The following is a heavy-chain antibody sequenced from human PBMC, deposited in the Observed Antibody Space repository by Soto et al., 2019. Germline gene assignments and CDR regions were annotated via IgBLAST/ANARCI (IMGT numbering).Heavy chain of an antibody. D-gene: IGHD2-15*01. J-gene: IGHJ5*02. CDR2: INAGNGNT. Sequence: QVPLVQSGAEVRKPGASVKVSCKASGYTFTKYAMHWVRQAPGQRLEWMGWINAGNGNTKYSQKFQGRVTITRDTSASTAYMELSSLRSEDTAVYYCARGEGYCSGGSCYRWFDPWGRGTLVTVSS. V-gene: IGHV1-3*01. CDR3: ARGEGYCSGGSCYRWFDP. CDR1: GYTFTKYA.